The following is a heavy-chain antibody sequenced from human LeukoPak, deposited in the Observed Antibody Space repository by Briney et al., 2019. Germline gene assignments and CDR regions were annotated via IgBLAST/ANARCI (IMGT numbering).Heavy chain of an antibody. Sequence: GGSLRLSCAASGFPFNNYWMHWVRQSPGKGLICVARIGHDGSGAGYADSVKGRFTISRDNAKSTLYLQMNSLSAEDTAVYYCAKDLAGSGSYSFDYWGQGTLVTVSS. V-gene: IGHV3-74*01. CDR1: GFPFNNYW. CDR2: IGHDGSGA. CDR3: AKDLAGSGSYSFDY. D-gene: IGHD1-26*01. J-gene: IGHJ4*02.